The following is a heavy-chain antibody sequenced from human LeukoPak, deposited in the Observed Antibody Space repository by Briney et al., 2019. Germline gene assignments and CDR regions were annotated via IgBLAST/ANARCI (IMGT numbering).Heavy chain of an antibody. J-gene: IGHJ4*02. CDR2: IIPILGIA. CDR1: GYTFTSYA. V-gene: IGHV1-69*04. D-gene: IGHD3-10*01. CDR3: ARDSGWFGEFVTPRGANDY. Sequence: SVKVSCKASGYTFTSYAISWVRQAPGQGLEWMGRIIPILGIANYAQKFQGRVTITADKSTSTAYMELSSLRSEDTAVYYCARDSGWFGEFVTPRGANDYWGQGTLVTVSS.